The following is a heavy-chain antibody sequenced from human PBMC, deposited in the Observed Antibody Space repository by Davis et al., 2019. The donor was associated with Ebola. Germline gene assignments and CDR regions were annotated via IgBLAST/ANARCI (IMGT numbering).Heavy chain of an antibody. Sequence: MPSETLSLTCTVSGGSISSRSYYWGWIRQPPGKGLESIGSIYHSGTTYYNPSLKSRVAITVDTTTNQFSLKLTSVTAADTAVYYCARPLDLVGATYFDFWGPGTLVTVSS. V-gene: IGHV4-39*07. J-gene: IGHJ4*02. D-gene: IGHD1-26*01. CDR2: IYHSGTT. CDR1: GGSISSRSYY. CDR3: ARPLDLVGATYFDF.